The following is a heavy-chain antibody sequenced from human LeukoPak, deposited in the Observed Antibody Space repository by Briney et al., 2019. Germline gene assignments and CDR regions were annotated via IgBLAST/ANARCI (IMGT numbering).Heavy chain of an antibody. V-gene: IGHV4-34*01. CDR3: ARGPQSYPLDY. J-gene: IGHJ4*02. CDR1: GGSFSGYY. Sequence: KASETLSLTCAVYGGSFSGYYWSWIRQPPGKGLEWIGEINHSGSTNYNPSLKSRVTISVDTSKNQFSLKLSSVTAADTAVYYCARGPQSYPLDYWGQGTLVTVSS. CDR2: INHSGST.